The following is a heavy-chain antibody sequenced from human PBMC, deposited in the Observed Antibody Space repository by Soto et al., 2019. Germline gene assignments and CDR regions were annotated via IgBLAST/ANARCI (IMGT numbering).Heavy chain of an antibody. D-gene: IGHD4-17*01. Sequence: GGSLRLSCAASGFTFSSYAMSWVRQAPGKGLEWVSAISGSGGSTYYADSVKGRFTISRDNSKNTLYLQMNSLRAEDTAVYYCAKVEDYGSTLTRGMDVWGQGTTVTVSS. CDR2: ISGSGGST. V-gene: IGHV3-23*01. CDR1: GFTFSSYA. CDR3: AKVEDYGSTLTRGMDV. J-gene: IGHJ6*02.